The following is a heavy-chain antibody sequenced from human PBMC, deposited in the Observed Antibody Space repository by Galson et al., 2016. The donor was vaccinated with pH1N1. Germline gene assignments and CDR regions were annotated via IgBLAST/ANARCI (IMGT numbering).Heavy chain of an antibody. Sequence: SLRLSCAASGFAFSSYEMNWVRQAPGKGLEWVSHISRSGSTIHYADSVKGRFTVSRDNAKNSLYLQMNSLRVEDTAVYYCARPAEQQWLVILPFGYWGQGILVTVSS. V-gene: IGHV3-48*03. CDR1: GFAFSSYE. CDR3: ARPAEQQWLVILPFGY. J-gene: IGHJ4*02. CDR2: ISRSGSTI. D-gene: IGHD6-19*01.